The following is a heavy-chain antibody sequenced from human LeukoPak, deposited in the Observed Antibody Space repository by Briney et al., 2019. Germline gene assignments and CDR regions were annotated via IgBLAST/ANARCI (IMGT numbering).Heavy chain of an antibody. CDR1: GYSFFSDW. J-gene: IGHJ6*02. D-gene: IGHD2-15*01. Sequence: GESLKISRKASGYSFFSDWIAWVRQMPGKGLEWMGIIFPIDSETTYSPSFQGQVTISADKSISTAYLQWSSLKASDTAMYYCTRGCSGGSCSRDAMDVWGQGTMVTVSS. V-gene: IGHV5-51*01. CDR3: TRGCSGGSCSRDAMDV. CDR2: IFPIDSET.